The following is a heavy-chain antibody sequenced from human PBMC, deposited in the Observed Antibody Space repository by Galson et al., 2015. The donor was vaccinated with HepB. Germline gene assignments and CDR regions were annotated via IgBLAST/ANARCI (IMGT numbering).Heavy chain of an antibody. Sequence: SVKVSCKASGYKFTDYGITWVRQAPGQGLEWMGWITTYSGNTNYAQKLQDRLTMTTDTSTTTAYMELRSLRSDDTAVYYCARYYDSSGYHYVDFDYWGQGTLVTASP. D-gene: IGHD3-22*01. J-gene: IGHJ4*02. V-gene: IGHV1-18*01. CDR2: ITTYSGNT. CDR3: ARYYDSSGYHYVDFDY. CDR1: GYKFTDYG.